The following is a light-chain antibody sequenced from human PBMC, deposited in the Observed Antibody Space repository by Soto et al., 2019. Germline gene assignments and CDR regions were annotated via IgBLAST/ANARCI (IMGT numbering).Light chain of an antibody. CDR1: KNDIGVYDF. J-gene: IGLJ1*01. Sequence: QPVLTQPPSASRSPGQSLTISCTGTKNDIGVYDFVSWYQHHPGKAPRLVSYEVVQRPSGVPDRFSGSKYGNTASLTVSALQAADDADYFCKSYAGSNTYVLGSGTKVTGL. CDR2: EVV. V-gene: IGLV2-8*01. CDR3: KSYAGSNTYV.